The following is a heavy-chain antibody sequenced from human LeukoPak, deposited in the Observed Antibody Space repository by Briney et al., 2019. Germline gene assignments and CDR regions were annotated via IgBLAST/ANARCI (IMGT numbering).Heavy chain of an antibody. J-gene: IGHJ4*02. CDR3: AKGGRYYLFDY. CDR2: ISDSGTYT. D-gene: IGHD2-21*01. V-gene: IGHV3-23*01. CDR1: GFTVSSNY. Sequence: GGSLRLSCAASGFTVSSNYISWVRQAPGKGLEWVSTISDSGTYTYSADSVKGRFTISRDNSKNTLYLQMNSLRAEDTAVYYCAKGGRYYLFDYWGQGTLVTVSS.